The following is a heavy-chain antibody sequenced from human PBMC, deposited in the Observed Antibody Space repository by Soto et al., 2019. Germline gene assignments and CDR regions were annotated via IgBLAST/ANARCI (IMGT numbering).Heavy chain of an antibody. CDR1: GFTFSRYG. V-gene: IGHV3-30*18. D-gene: IGHD3-9*01. CDR2: ISYDGSNK. J-gene: IGHJ4*02. Sequence: QVQLVESGGGVVQPGISLRLSCAASGFTFSRYGMHCVRQAPGKGLEWGAGISYDGSNKYYTDSVKGRFTISRDNSKNTLYLQMISLRAEDTAVYYCAKDYAEGVSSNDILTGYSYFDYWGRGTLVTVSS. CDR3: AKDYAEGVSSNDILTGYSYFDY.